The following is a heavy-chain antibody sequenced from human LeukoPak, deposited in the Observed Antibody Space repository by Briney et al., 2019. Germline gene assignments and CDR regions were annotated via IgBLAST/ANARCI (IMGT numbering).Heavy chain of an antibody. CDR1: GFTFKNYV. V-gene: IGHV3-23*01. CDR2: IYGSGVSI. Sequence: GGSLRLSCVASGFTFKNYVMNWVRQAPGKGLEWLATIYGSGVSISYADSVKGRFTISRDNSNNTLYLQMNSLGAEDTAMYYCAEDLGWELPAEAYWGQGILVTVSS. D-gene: IGHD1-26*01. CDR3: AEDLGWELPAEAY. J-gene: IGHJ4*02.